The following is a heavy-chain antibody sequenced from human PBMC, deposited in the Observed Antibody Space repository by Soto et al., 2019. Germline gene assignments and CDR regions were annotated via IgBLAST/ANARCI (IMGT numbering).Heavy chain of an antibody. J-gene: IGHJ4*02. D-gene: IGHD2-15*01. V-gene: IGHV3-30-3*01. CDR3: ARDLGWQLIRYYFDY. CDR2: ISYDGSVK. CDR1: EFTFSSYA. Sequence: GGSLRLSCAASEFTFSSYAMHWVRQAPGKGLEWVALISYDGSVKYFADSVRGRFTISRDNSKNTLYLQMNSLRAEDTAVYYCARDLGWQLIRYYFDYWGQGTLVTVSS.